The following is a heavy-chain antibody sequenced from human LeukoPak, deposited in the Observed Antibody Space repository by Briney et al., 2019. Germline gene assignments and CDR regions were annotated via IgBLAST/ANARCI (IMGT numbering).Heavy chain of an antibody. CDR2: INRDGSDK. V-gene: IGHV3-7*01. CDR1: GLTFSNFW. Sequence: PGGSLRLSCAVSGLTFSNFWMTWVRQAPGKGLEWVANINRDGSDKYYVDSMKGRFTISRDNAKNSLYLQMNSLRAEDTAVYDCARDLLIGSYDYWGQGTLVTVSS. CDR3: ARDLLIGSYDY. J-gene: IGHJ4*02. D-gene: IGHD1-26*01.